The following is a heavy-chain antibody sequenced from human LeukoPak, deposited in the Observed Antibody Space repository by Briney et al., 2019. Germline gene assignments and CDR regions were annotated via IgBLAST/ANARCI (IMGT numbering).Heavy chain of an antibody. D-gene: IGHD3-16*02. CDR3: ARQGDLSEWPDY. J-gene: IGHJ4*02. Sequence: SVKVSCKASGGTFSSYAISWVRQAPGQGLEWMGGIIPIFGTANYAQKFQGRVTITADESTSTAYMGLSSLRSEDTAVYYCARQGDLSEWPDYWGQGTLVTASS. CDR2: IIPIFGTA. CDR1: GGTFSSYA. V-gene: IGHV1-69*13.